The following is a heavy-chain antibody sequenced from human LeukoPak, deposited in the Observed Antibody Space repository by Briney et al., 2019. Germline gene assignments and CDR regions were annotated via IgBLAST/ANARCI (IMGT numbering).Heavy chain of an antibody. V-gene: IGHV3-30*18. J-gene: IGHJ4*02. D-gene: IGHD2-2*01. CDR1: GFTLNNAW. Sequence: PGGSLRLSCAASGFTLNNAWVSWVRQVPGGGLEWVTVISYDGHTNYVDSVKGRFTISRDNSKNTLYLQMNGLRDEDTAVYYCAKERGSTTHFDFWGQGTLVTVSS. CDR2: ISYDGHTN. CDR3: AKERGSTTHFDF.